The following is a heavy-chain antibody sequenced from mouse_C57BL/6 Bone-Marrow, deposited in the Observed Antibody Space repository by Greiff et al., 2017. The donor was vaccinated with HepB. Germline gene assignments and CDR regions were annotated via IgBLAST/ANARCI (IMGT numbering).Heavy chain of an antibody. CDR1: GFNIKDDY. J-gene: IGHJ3*01. CDR3: TTSGFAY. V-gene: IGHV14-4*01. CDR2: IDPENGDT. Sequence: VQLQQSGAELVRPGASVKLSCTASGFNIKDDYMHWVKQRPEQGLEWIGWIDPENGDTEYASKFQGKATITADTSSNTAYLQLSSLTSEYTAVYYCTTSGFAYWGQGTLVTVSA.